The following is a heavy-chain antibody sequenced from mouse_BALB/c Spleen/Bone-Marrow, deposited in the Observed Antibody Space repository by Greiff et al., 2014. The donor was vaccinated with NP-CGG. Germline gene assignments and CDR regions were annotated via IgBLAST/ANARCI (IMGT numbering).Heavy chain of an antibody. D-gene: IGHD3-3*01. J-gene: IGHJ2*01. V-gene: IGHV1S41*01. CDR3: ARGGLYYFDY. CDR2: IAPGSGSS. CDR1: GYTFTSYW. Sequence: DLVKPGASVKLSCKASGYTFTSYWINWIKQRPGQGLEWIGRIAPGSGSSYYNEMFKGKATMTVDTSSNTAYIQLSSLSSEDSAVYFCARGGLYYFDYWGQGTTLTVSS.